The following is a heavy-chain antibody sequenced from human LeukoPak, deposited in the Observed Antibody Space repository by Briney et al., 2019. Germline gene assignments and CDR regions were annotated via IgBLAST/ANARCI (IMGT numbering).Heavy chain of an antibody. J-gene: IGHJ3*02. CDR2: INPNSGGT. V-gene: IGHV1-2*02. D-gene: IGHD2-2*01. CDR3: AREYCSSTSCYSAFDI. CDR1: GYTFTGYY. Sequence: ASVKVSCKASGYTFTGYYMHWVRQAPGQGLEWKGWINPNSGGTNYAQKFQGRVTMTRDTSISTAYMELSRLRSDDTAVYYCAREYCSSTSCYSAFDIWGQGTMVTVSS.